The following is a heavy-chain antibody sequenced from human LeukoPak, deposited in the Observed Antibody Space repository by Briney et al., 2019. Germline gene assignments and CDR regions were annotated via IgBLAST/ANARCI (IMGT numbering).Heavy chain of an antibody. CDR2: ISYDGYKK. J-gene: IGHJ5*02. CDR1: GFTFSDYS. CDR3: ARELEAEEEGLST. D-gene: IGHD6-19*01. Sequence: GGSLRLSCAASGFTFSDYSMHWVRQAPGKGLEGVTIISYDGYKKYYADSVKGRFTISRDNSKNMLYLQMNSLRPEDTAVYYCARELEAEEEGLSTWGQGTLVTVSS. V-gene: IGHV3-30-3*01.